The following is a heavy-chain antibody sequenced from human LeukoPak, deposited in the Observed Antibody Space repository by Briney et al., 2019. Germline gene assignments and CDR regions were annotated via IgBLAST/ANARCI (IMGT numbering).Heavy chain of an antibody. CDR2: ISSSSYI. J-gene: IGHJ6*02. V-gene: IGHV3-21*01. CDR3: ARVRGYYYGMDV. Sequence: GGSLRLSCAASGFTFSSYSMNWVRQAPGKGLEWVSSISSSSYIYYADSVKGRFTISRDNAKNSLYLQMNSLGAEDTAVYYCARVRGYYYGMDVWGQGTTVTVSS. D-gene: IGHD5-24*01. CDR1: GFTFSSYS.